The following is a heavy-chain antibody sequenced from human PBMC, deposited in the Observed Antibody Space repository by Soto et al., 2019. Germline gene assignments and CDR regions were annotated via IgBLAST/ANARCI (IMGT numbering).Heavy chain of an antibody. CDR1: GFTFSSYA. CDR3: AREIYDDYDSSGFDH. D-gene: IGHD3-22*01. CDR2: ITYDGSNK. V-gene: IGHV3-30-3*01. J-gene: IGHJ4*02. Sequence: GGSLRLSCAASGFTFSSYAMHWVRQAPGKGLEWVAGITYDGSNKYYADSVKGRFTISRDNSKNTLYLQMNSLRAEDTAVYYCAREIYDDYDSSGFDHWGQGTLVTVSS.